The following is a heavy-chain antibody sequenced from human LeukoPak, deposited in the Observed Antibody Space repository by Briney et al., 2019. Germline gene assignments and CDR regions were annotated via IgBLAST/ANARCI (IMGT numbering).Heavy chain of an antibody. CDR1: GFTFSSYG. V-gene: IGHV3-33*08. J-gene: IGHJ6*02. D-gene: IGHD4/OR15-4a*01. CDR3: ARDLRLNTDYYYGMDV. Sequence: GGSLRLSCAAPGFTFSSYGMHWVRQAPGKGLEWVAVIWYDGSNKYYADSVKGRFTISRDNSKNTLYLQMNSLRAEDTAVYYCARDLRLNTDYYYGMDVWGQGTTVTVSS. CDR2: IWYDGSNK.